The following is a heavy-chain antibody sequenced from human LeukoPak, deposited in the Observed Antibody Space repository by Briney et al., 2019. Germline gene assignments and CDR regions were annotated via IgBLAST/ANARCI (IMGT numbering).Heavy chain of an antibody. Sequence: SETLSRTCTVSGVSISSYYWSWIRQPPGKGLEWIGYIYYSGSTNYNPSLKSRVTISVDTSKNHFSLNLTSVTAADTAVYYCARGGSTLGSWGQGTLVTVSS. CDR3: ARGGSTLGS. V-gene: IGHV4-59*01. J-gene: IGHJ5*02. CDR1: GVSISSYY. D-gene: IGHD3-10*01. CDR2: IYYSGST.